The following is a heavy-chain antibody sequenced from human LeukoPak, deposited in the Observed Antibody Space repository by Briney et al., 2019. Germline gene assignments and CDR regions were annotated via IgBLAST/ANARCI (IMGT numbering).Heavy chain of an antibody. J-gene: IGHJ4*02. Sequence: GGSLRLSCAASGFTFSNYAMSWVRQAPGKGLEWVSGTSSSGGTTYYADSVKGRFTISRDNSKDTLYLQMNGLRAEDTALYYCAKDTGQWPVRTFDYWGQGTLVTVSS. CDR3: AKDTGQWPVRTFDY. D-gene: IGHD6-19*01. V-gene: IGHV3-23*01. CDR2: TSSSGGTT. CDR1: GFTFSNYA.